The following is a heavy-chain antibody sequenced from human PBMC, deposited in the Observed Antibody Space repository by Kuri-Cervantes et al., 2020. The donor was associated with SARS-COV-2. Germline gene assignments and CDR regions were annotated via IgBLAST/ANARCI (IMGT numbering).Heavy chain of an antibody. CDR2: ISYDGINK. J-gene: IGHJ4*02. CDR3: AREYGSSSGWYGAYYFDY. V-gene: IGHV3-30-3*01. CDR1: EFTFSSYT. D-gene: IGHD6-19*01. Sequence: GESLKISCAASEFTFSSYTMHWVRQAPGKGLEWVAVISYDGINKYYADSVKGRFTISRDNSKNTLYLQMNSLRAEDTSVYYCAREYGSSSGWYGAYYFDYWGQGTLVTVSS.